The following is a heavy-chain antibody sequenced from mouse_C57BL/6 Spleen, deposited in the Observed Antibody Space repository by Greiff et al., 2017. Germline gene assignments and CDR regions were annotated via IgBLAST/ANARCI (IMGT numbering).Heavy chain of an antibody. Sequence: QVQLQQPGAELVRPGTSVKLSCKASGYTFTSYWMHWVKQRPGQGLEWIGVIDPSDSYTNYNQKFKGKATLTVDTSSSTAYMQLSSLTSEDSAVYYCARFLRFDYWGQGTTLTVSS. CDR3: ARFLRFDY. D-gene: IGHD1-1*01. CDR1: GYTFTSYW. CDR2: IDPSDSYT. V-gene: IGHV1-59*01. J-gene: IGHJ2*01.